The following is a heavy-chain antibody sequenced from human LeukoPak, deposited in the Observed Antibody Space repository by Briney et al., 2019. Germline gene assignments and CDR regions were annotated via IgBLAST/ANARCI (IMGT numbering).Heavy chain of an antibody. Sequence: PSETLSLTCTVSGGSISSYYWSWIRQPPGKGLEWIGYIYTSGSTNYNPSLKSRVTISVDTSKNQFSLKLSSVTAADTAVYYCARGEYAAAGGPYYHYYMDVWGKGTTVTVSS. CDR3: ARGEYAAAGGPYYHYYMDV. D-gene: IGHD6-13*01. V-gene: IGHV4-4*09. CDR2: IYTSGST. J-gene: IGHJ6*03. CDR1: GGSISSYY.